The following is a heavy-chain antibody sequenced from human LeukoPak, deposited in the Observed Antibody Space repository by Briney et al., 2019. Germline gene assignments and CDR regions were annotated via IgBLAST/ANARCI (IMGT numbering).Heavy chain of an antibody. CDR1: GGSISSSSYY. CDR2: IYYSGST. D-gene: IGHD6-13*01. Sequence: PSETLSLTCTVSGGSISSSSYYWGWIRQPPGKGLEWIGSIYYSGSTYYNPSLKSRVTISVDTSKNQFSLKLSSVTAADTAVYYCARGQQLVLVVAAFDIWGQGTMVTVSS. V-gene: IGHV4-39*07. J-gene: IGHJ3*02. CDR3: ARGQQLVLVVAAFDI.